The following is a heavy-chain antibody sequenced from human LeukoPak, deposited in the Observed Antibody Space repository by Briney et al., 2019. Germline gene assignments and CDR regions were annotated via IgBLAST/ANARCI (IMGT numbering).Heavy chain of an antibody. D-gene: IGHD6-13*01. CDR3: AEAASSSWPSYSSGMYV. J-gene: IGHJ6*02. Sequence: GRSLRLSCAASGFTFSSYAMHWVRQAPGKGLEWVSVITGSGGNTYYADSVKGRFTISKDNSKNTVYLQMSSLRVDDTAVYYCAEAASSSWPSYSSGMYVCGQGTTVTVSS. CDR1: GFTFSSYA. V-gene: IGHV3-23*01. CDR2: ITGSGGNT.